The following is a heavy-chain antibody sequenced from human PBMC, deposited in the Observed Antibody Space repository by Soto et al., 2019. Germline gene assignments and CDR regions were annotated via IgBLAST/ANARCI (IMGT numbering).Heavy chain of an antibody. D-gene: IGHD6-13*01. V-gene: IGHV3-7*01. CDR2: MNRDGSEK. J-gene: IGHJ4*02. CDR1: GFTFSSYW. CDR3: GRDAGRRFDY. Sequence: EVQLVESGGGLVQPGGSLRLSCAASGFTFSSYWMTWARQAPGKGLEWVASMNRDGSEKRYVDSVEGRFTISSDNAKNSLFLQMNSLSPDDTAVYYCGRDAGRRFDYWGQGSLVTVSS.